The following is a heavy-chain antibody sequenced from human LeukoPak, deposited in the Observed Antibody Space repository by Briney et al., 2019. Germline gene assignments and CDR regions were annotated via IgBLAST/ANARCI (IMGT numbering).Heavy chain of an antibody. CDR1: GFTFSAYA. J-gene: IGHJ6*02. CDR3: AKFSGIWHYFPMDV. Sequence: PGGSLRLSCGASGFTFSAYAMSWVRQARGKGVEWVSAISDSGASTYYADSVKGRFTISREHSKNTVYLQMSSLRADDTAVYYCAKFSGIWHYFPMDVWGQGTTVTVSS. D-gene: IGHD3-10*01. CDR2: ISDSGAST. V-gene: IGHV3-23*01.